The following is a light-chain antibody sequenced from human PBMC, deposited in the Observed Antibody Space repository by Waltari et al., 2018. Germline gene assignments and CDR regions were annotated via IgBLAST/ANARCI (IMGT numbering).Light chain of an antibody. V-gene: IGKV1-39*01. CDR2: AAS. CDR1: QSISSY. Sequence: DIQMTQSTSSLSASVGDRVTITCRASQSISSYLNWYQQKPGKAPKLLIYAASSLQSGVPSRFSGSGSGTDFTLTINSLQPEDFATYYCQQSYSTPPYTFGQGTKLEIK. CDR3: QQSYSTPPYT. J-gene: IGKJ2*01.